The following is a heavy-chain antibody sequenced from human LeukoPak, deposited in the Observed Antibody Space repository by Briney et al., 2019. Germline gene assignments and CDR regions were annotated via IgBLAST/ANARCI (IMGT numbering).Heavy chain of an antibody. CDR1: GFSFISYG. J-gene: IGHJ4*02. V-gene: IGHV3-30*18. CDR2: ISDDGGSK. D-gene: IGHD4-17*01. Sequence: PGGSLRLSCAASGFSFISYGMHWVRQAPGKGLEWVGVISDDGGSKDYADSMKGRFTISRDNSKDTLYLQMNSLRDGDTAVYYCAKRPSDYGDYVSYFDYWGQGTLVTVSS. CDR3: AKRPSDYGDYVSYFDY.